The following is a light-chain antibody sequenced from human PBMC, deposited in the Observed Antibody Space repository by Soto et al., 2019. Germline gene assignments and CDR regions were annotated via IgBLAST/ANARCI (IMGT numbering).Light chain of an antibody. J-gene: IGLJ1*01. CDR1: SSDVGGYNY. Sequence: QSALTQPRSVSGAPGQSVTISCTGTSSDVGGYNYVSWYQQPPGKAPKLMIYDVSKRPSGVPDRFSGSKSGNTASLTISGLQAEDEADYYCCSYAGSYTYVFGPGTRSPS. CDR3: CSYAGSYTYV. V-gene: IGLV2-11*01. CDR2: DVS.